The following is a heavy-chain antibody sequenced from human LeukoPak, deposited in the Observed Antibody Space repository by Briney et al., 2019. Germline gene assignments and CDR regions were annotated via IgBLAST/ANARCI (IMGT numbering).Heavy chain of an antibody. V-gene: IGHV3-30*04. Sequence: GGSLRLSCAASGFTFSSYAMHWVRQAPGKGLEWVAVISNDGSNTYSADSVKGRFTISRDNSKNTLYLQINSLRAEDTAVYYCARAGAAAGTHFDYWGQGTLVTVSS. D-gene: IGHD6-13*01. J-gene: IGHJ4*02. CDR2: ISNDGSNT. CDR3: ARAGAAAGTHFDY. CDR1: GFTFSSYA.